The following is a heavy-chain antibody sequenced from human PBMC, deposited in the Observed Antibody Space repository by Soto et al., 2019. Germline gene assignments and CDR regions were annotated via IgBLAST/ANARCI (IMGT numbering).Heavy chain of an antibody. J-gene: IGHJ4*02. Sequence: QVQLVQSGAEVKKPGASVRVSCKASGYTLTSYSMHWVRQAPGQGLEWMGIINPSGDNIRYAQNFQGRVTMTRDTSTSTVYLELSSLRSEYTAIYYCARDPQGYCSGGRCYHFDYWGQGTLVTVSS. CDR2: INPSGDNI. V-gene: IGHV1-46*01. D-gene: IGHD2-15*01. CDR3: ARDPQGYCSGGRCYHFDY. CDR1: GYTLTSYS.